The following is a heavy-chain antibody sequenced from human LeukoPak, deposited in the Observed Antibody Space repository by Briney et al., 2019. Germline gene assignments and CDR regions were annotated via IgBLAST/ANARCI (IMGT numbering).Heavy chain of an antibody. CDR1: GGSISSYY. J-gene: IGHJ4*02. V-gene: IGHV4-59*08. D-gene: IGHD1-26*01. Sequence: SETLSLTCTVSGGSISSYYWSWIRQPPGKGLEWIGYIYYSGSTNYNPSHKSRVTISVDTSKNQFSLKLSSVTAADTAVHYCARHFRPEAVGATRGFDYWGQGTLVTVSS. CDR2: IYYSGST. CDR3: ARHFRPEAVGATRGFDY.